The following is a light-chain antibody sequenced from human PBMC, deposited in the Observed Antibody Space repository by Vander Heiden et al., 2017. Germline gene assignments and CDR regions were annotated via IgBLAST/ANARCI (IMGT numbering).Light chain of an antibody. CDR2: GNN. CDR3: QSFDSSLSGGV. J-gene: IGLJ3*02. Sequence: QSVLTQPPSVSGAPGQRVTISRTGGSSNIGAGSDAHWHQQLPGPASKLRSDGNNNRGSGVPARVSGSQAGTSASLAMSGLQAEDEAYYYCQSFDSSLSGGVFGGGTKLTVL. CDR1: SSNIGAGSD. V-gene: IGLV1-40*01.